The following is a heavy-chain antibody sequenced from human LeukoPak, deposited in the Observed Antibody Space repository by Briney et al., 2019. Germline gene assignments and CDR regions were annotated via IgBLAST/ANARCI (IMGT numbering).Heavy chain of an antibody. CDR1: GGSISSSSYY. J-gene: IGHJ6*02. V-gene: IGHV4-39*01. Sequence: SETLSLTCTVSGGSISSSSYYWGWIRQPPGKGLEWIGSIYYSGSTYYNPSLKSRVTISVDTSKNQFSLKLSSVTAADTAVYYCATPTVTTPTNYYGMDVWGQGTTVTVSS. CDR2: IYYSGST. D-gene: IGHD4-17*01. CDR3: ATPTVTTPTNYYGMDV.